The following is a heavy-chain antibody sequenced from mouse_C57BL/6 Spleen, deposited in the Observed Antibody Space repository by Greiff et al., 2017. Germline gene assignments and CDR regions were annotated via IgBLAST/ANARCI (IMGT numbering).Heavy chain of an antibody. CDR2: IWGDGST. D-gene: IGHD1-1*02. CDR1: GFSLTSYG. Sequence: QVQLKESGPGLVAPSQSLSITCTVSGFSLTSYGVSWVRQPPGKGLEWLGVIWGDGSTNYHSALISRLSISKDNSKSQVSLKLNNLETDDTAKYYSAKEGSKGYFDVWGTGTTVTVSS. V-gene: IGHV2-3*01. CDR3: AKEGSKGYFDV. J-gene: IGHJ1*03.